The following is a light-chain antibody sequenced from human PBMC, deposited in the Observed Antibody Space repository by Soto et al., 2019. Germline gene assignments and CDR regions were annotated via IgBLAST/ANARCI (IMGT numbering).Light chain of an antibody. CDR1: QSVSSN. V-gene: IGKV3-15*01. CDR3: QQYNNWPPWT. J-gene: IGKJ1*01. CDR2: GAS. Sequence: IVMTQSPAALCVSTGERATCSCRARQSVSSNLAWYQQKPGQAPRLLIYGASTRATGIPARFSGSGSGTEFTLTISSLQSEDFAVYYCQQYNNWPPWTFGQGTKVDIK.